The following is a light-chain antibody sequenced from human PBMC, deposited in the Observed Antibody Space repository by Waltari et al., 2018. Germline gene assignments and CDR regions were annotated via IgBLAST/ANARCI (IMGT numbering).Light chain of an antibody. V-gene: IGKV1-NL1*01. J-gene: IGKJ3*01. CDR2: AAS. Sequence: DIQMTQSPSSLSASVGDRVTITCRASQGISNSLAWYQQKPGKAPKHLLYAASTVESGVPSRFSGSGSGTDYTLTISSLQPEDFATYYCQQYYSIPPVTFGPGTRVDFK. CDR3: QQYYSIPPVT. CDR1: QGISNS.